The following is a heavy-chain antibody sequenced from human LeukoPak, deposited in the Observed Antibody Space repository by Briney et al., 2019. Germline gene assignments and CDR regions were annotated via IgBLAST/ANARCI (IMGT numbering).Heavy chain of an antibody. D-gene: IGHD5-18*01. Sequence: GGSLRLSCAASGFTFSSHWMHWVRQAPGKGLVWVSRINSDGSITSYADSVKGRFTISRDNAKNTLYLQMNSLRAEDTAVYYCARDAVDTANAVWGQGTTVTVSS. CDR3: ARDAVDTANAV. CDR2: INSDGSIT. V-gene: IGHV3-74*01. J-gene: IGHJ6*02. CDR1: GFTFSSHW.